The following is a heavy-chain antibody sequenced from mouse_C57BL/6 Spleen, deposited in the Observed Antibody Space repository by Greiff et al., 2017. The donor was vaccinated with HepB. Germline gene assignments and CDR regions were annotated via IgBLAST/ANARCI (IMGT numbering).Heavy chain of an antibody. CDR1: GYTFTDYY. D-gene: IGHD2-10*01. J-gene: IGHJ2*01. CDR3: ARSYHLDY. V-gene: IGHV1-26*01. CDR2: INPNNGGT. Sequence: EVKLQQSGPELVKPGASVKISCKASGYTFTDYYMNWVKQSHGKSLEWIGDINPNNGGTSYNQKFKGKATLTVDKSSSTAYMELRSLTSEDSAVYYCARSYHLDYWGQGTTLTVSS.